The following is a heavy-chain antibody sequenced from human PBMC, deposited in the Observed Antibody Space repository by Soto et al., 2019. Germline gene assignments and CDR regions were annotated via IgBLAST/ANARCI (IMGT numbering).Heavy chain of an antibody. CDR3: AKAVSSWRTPAGY. V-gene: IGHV3-30*18. Sequence: QVQLVESGGGVVQPGRSLRLSCAASGFTFSSYGMHWVRQAPGKGLEWVAVISYDGSNKYYADSVKGRFTISRDNSKNTLYLQMNSLRAEDTAVYYCAKAVSSWRTPAGYWGQGTLVTVSS. J-gene: IGHJ4*02. D-gene: IGHD6-13*01. CDR1: GFTFSSYG. CDR2: ISYDGSNK.